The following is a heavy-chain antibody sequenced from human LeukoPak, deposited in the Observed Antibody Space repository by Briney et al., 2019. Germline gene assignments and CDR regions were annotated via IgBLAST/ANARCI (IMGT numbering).Heavy chain of an antibody. J-gene: IGHJ4*02. CDR2: INSDGSST. CDR3: VRRYMATSAEDFDY. Sequence: GGSLRLSCAASGFTFSSYWMHWVRKAPGKGLVWVSRINSDGSSTSYADSVKGRFTISRDNAKNTLYLQMNSLRAEDTAVYYCVRRYMATSAEDFDYWGQGTLVTVSS. V-gene: IGHV3-74*01. D-gene: IGHD5-24*01. CDR1: GFTFSSYW.